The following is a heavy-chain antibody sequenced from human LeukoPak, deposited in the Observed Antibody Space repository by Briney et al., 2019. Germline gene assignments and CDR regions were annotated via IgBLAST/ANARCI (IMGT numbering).Heavy chain of an antibody. Sequence: GASVKVSCKASGYTFTSYYMHWVRQAPGQGLEWMGIINPSGGSTSYAQKFQGRVTMTRDTSTSTVYMELSSLRSGDTAVYYCARDKGYCSSTSCKGGFDYWGQGTLVTVSS. CDR1: GYTFTSYY. CDR3: ARDKGYCSSTSCKGGFDY. J-gene: IGHJ4*02. D-gene: IGHD2-2*01. V-gene: IGHV1-46*01. CDR2: INPSGGST.